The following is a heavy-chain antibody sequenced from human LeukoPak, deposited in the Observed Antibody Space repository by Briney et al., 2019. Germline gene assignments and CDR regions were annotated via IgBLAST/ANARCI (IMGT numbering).Heavy chain of an antibody. D-gene: IGHD3-22*01. CDR3: ARVPSPLYYYDSSGYYYFDY. CDR1: GFTFSSYS. CDR2: ISSSSSYI. Sequence: PGGSLRLSCAASGFTFSSYSMNWVRQAPGKGLEWVSSISSSSSYIYYADSVKGRFTISRDNAKNSLYLQMNSLRAEDTAVYYCARVPSPLYYYDSSGYYYFDYWGQGTLVTVSS. V-gene: IGHV3-21*04. J-gene: IGHJ4*02.